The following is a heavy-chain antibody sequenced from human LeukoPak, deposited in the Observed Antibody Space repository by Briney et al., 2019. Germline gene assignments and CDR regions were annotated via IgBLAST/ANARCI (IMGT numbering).Heavy chain of an antibody. J-gene: IGHJ6*03. D-gene: IGHD3-10*01. CDR3: ARPNGSGSYLKSYYYYMDV. CDR2: IIPIFGTA. V-gene: IGHV1-69*13. CDR1: GGTFSSYA. Sequence: ASVKVSCKASGGTFSSYAISWVRQAPGQGLEWMGGIIPIFGTANYAQKFQGRGTITADESTSTAYMELSSLRSEDTAVYYCARPNGSGSYLKSYYYYMDVWGKGTTVTVSS.